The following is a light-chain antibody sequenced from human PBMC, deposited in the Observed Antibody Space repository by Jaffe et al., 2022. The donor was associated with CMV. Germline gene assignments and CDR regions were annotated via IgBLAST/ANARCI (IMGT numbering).Light chain of an antibody. CDR1: SGFNIATYR. CDR3: MIWHSNAVV. CDR2: YKSDSDR. Sequence: QAVLTQPSSLSASPGASASLTCTLRSGFNIATYRIYWYQQKPGSPPQFLLRYKSDSDREQGSGVPSRFSGFKDASANAGILLISGLQSDDEADYYCMIWHSNAVVFGGGTKLTVL. J-gene: IGLJ2*01. V-gene: IGLV5-45*03.